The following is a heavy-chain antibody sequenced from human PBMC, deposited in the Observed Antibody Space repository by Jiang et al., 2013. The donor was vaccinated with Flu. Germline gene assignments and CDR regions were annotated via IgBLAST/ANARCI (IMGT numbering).Heavy chain of an antibody. CDR2: VYWNDDK. CDR3: AHSKTYPATYFDF. D-gene: IGHD3-16*01. Sequence: KPTQTLTLTCSFSGFSLNNDAVGVGWIRQPPGKPLEFVALVYWNDDKRFSPSLSGRLTITRDTSQNQVVLTLTDMDPVDTATYYCAHSKTYPATYFDFWGPGSADHRLL. V-gene: IGHV2-5*01. CDR1: GFSLNNDAVG. J-gene: IGHJ4*02.